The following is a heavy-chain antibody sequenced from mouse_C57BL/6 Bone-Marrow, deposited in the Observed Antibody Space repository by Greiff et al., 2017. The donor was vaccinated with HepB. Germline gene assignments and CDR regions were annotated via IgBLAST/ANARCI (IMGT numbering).Heavy chain of an antibody. D-gene: IGHD1-1*01. CDR3: ARHEVYYGSPLAY. CDR1: GFTFSDYY. V-gene: IGHV5-12*01. Sequence: EVQLQQSGGGLVQPGGSLKLSCAASGFTFSDYYMYWVRQTPEKRLEWVAYISNGGGSTYYPDNVKGRFTISRDNAKNTLYLQMSRLKSEDTAMYYCARHEVYYGSPLAYWGQGTLVTVSA. CDR2: ISNGGGST. J-gene: IGHJ3*01.